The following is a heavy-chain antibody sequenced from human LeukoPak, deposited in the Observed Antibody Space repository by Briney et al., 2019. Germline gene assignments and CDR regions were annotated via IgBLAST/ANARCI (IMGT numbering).Heavy chain of an antibody. Sequence: SGTLSLTCTVSGGSISSYYWSWIRQPPGKGLEWIGYIYYSGSTNYNPSLKSRVTISVDTSKNQFSLKLSSVTAADTAVYYCASMDYYYGMDVWGQGTTVTVSS. J-gene: IGHJ6*02. V-gene: IGHV4-59*01. CDR3: ASMDYYYGMDV. D-gene: IGHD3-10*01. CDR2: IYYSGST. CDR1: GGSISSYY.